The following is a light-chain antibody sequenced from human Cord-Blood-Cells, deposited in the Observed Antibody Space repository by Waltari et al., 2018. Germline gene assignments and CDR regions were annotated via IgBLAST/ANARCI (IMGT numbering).Light chain of an antibody. Sequence: QSALTQPASVSGSPGQSITISCTGTSSDVGRYNLVSWYQQHPGKAPKLMIYEGSKRPSGVSIRFAASKCGNTASLTFSGLQAEDEADYYCCSYAGSSYVVFGGGTKLTVL. CDR1: SSDVGRYNL. J-gene: IGLJ2*01. CDR3: CSYAGSSYVV. V-gene: IGLV2-23*01. CDR2: EGS.